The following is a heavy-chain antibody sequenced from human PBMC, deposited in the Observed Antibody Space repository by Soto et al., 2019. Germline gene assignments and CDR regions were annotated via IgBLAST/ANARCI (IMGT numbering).Heavy chain of an antibody. V-gene: IGHV3-21*01. CDR3: ARDGYSSSSGLDY. J-gene: IGHJ4*02. Sequence: EVQLVESGGGLVKPGGSLRLSCAASGFTFSSYSMNWVRQAPGKGLEWVSSISSSSSYIYYADSVKGRFTISRDNAKNSLYLQMNSLRAEDTAVYYCARDGYSSSSGLDYWGQGTLVTVSS. CDR2: ISSSSSYI. CDR1: GFTFSSYS. D-gene: IGHD6-6*01.